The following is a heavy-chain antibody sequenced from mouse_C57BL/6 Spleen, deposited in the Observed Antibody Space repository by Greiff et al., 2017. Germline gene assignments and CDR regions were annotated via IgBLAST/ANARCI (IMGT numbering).Heavy chain of an antibody. CDR3: ARGRWLLQDYAMDY. CDR1: GYTFTTYP. CDR2: FHPYNDDT. J-gene: IGHJ4*01. V-gene: IGHV1-47*01. Sequence: QVQLKQSGAELVKPGASVKMSCKASGYTFTTYPIEWMKQNHGKSLEWIGNFHPYNDDTKYNEKFKSKATLTVEKSSSPVYLELSRLTSDDSAVYYCARGRWLLQDYAMDYWGQGTSVTVSS. D-gene: IGHD2-3*01.